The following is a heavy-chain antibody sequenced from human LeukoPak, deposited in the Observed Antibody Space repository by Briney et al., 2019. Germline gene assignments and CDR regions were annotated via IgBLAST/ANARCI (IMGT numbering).Heavy chain of an antibody. Sequence: SETLSLTCTVSGNSISSYYWSWIRQPAGKGLEWIGRIYTSGSTNYNPSLKSRVTMSVDTSKNQFSLKLNSVTAADTAVYYCARGEYYYDTSGTGSFDHWGQGTLVTVSS. CDR2: IYTSGST. CDR3: ARGEYYYDTSGTGSFDH. D-gene: IGHD3-22*01. V-gene: IGHV4-4*07. J-gene: IGHJ4*02. CDR1: GNSISSYY.